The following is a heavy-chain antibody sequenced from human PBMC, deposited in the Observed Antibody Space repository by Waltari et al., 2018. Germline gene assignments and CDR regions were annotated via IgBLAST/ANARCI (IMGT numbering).Heavy chain of an antibody. CDR1: GFTAGSNY. V-gene: IGHV3-66*01. CDR3: AREVGGSYSAFDI. CDR2: IYSGGST. D-gene: IGHD1-26*01. Sequence: EVQLVESGGGLVQPGGSLRLSCAASGFTAGSNYMSWVRQAPGKGLEWVSVIYSGGSTYYADSVKGRFTISRDNSKNTLYLQMNSLRAEDTAVYYCAREVGGSYSAFDIWGQGTMVTVSS. J-gene: IGHJ3*02.